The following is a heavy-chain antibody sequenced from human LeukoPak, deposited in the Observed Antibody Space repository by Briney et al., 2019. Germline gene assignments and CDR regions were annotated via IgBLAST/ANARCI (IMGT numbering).Heavy chain of an antibody. Sequence: SETLSLTFTVSGGSIRGYYWSWIRQPPGKRLEWIAYIYNSVTTNYNPSLKSRLTISVDTSENQISLKLSSVTAADTAVYYCARHGPADSRSYPLDYWGQGTLFTVSS. V-gene: IGHV4-59*08. J-gene: IGHJ4*02. CDR2: IYNSVTT. D-gene: IGHD3-10*01. CDR3: ARHGPADSRSYPLDY. CDR1: GGSIRGYY.